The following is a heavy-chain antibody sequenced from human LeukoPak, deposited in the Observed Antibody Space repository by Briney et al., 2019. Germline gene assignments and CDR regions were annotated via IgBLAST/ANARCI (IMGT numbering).Heavy chain of an antibody. CDR1: GGSISSYY. CDR3: ARDYGDYAYYYYYYMDV. D-gene: IGHD4-17*01. V-gene: IGHV4-4*07. Sequence: PSETLSLTFTVSGGSISSYYWSWIRQPAGKGLEWIGRIYTSGSTNYNPSLKSRVTMSVDTSKNQFSLKLSSVTAADTAVYYCARDYGDYAYYYYYYMDVWGKGTTVTVSS. J-gene: IGHJ6*03. CDR2: IYTSGST.